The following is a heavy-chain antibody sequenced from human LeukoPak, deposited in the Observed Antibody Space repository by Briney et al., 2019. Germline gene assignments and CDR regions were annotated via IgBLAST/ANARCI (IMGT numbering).Heavy chain of an antibody. V-gene: IGHV4-59*01. J-gene: IGHJ6*03. CDR3: AGTYKYSYYYYMDV. D-gene: IGHD1-14*01. Sequence: PSETLSLTCSVSGGSISSYYWSWIRQPPGKGLEWIGYIYNSGSTNYNPSLKSRVTISADTSKSQFALKLSSVTAADTAVYYCAGTYKYSYYYYMDVWGKGTTVTISS. CDR1: GGSISSYY. CDR2: IYNSGST.